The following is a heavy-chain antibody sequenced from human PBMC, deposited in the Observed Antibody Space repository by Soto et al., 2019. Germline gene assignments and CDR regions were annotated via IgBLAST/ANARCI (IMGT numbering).Heavy chain of an antibody. CDR2: INGGNGNT. CDR1: GYTFTSYA. V-gene: IGHV1-3*01. D-gene: IGHD2-8*02. CDR3: ARGDWWLFDY. J-gene: IGHJ4*02. Sequence: QVQLVQSGAEAKKPGASVKVSCKASGYTFTSYAMHWVRQAPGQRLEWMGWINGGNGNTKYSQKFQGRVTITRDTSASTACMELSSLRSEDTAVYYCARGDWWLFDYWGQGTLVTVSS.